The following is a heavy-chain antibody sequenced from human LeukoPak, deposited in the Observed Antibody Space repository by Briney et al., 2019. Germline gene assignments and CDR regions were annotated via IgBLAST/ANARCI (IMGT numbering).Heavy chain of an antibody. V-gene: IGHV3-53*01. CDR2: LYSGGST. J-gene: IGHJ4*02. CDR1: GFTFSSYG. CDR3: ARGLRYFDWLIDY. D-gene: IGHD3-9*01. Sequence: GGSLRLSCAASGFTFSSYGMSWVRQAPGKGLEWVSVLYSGGSTYYADSVKGRFTISRDNSKNTLYLQMNSLRAEDTAVYYCARGLRYFDWLIDYWGQGTLVTVSS.